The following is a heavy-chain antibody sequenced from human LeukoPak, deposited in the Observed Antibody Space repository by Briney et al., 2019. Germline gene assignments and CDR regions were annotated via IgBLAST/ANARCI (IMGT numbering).Heavy chain of an antibody. J-gene: IGHJ4*02. V-gene: IGHV4-59*01. D-gene: IGHD6-19*01. CDR3: ARGKVGTGAVAVVFDY. Sequence: PSETLSLTCTVSGGSISSYYWSWIRQPPGKGLEWIGYIYYSGSTNYNPSLKSRVTISVDTSKNQFSLKLSSVTAADTAVYYCARGKVGTGAVAVVFDYWGQGTLVTVSS. CDR2: IYYSGST. CDR1: GGSISSYY.